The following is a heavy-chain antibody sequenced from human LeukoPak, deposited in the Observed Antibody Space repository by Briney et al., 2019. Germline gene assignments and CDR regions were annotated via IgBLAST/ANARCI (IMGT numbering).Heavy chain of an antibody. Sequence: SETLSLTCAVSGYSISSGYYWGWIRQPPGKGLEWIGSIYHSGSTYYNPSLKSRVTISVDTSKNQFSLTLSSVTAAETAVYYCARQVGERGWYLEWGQGTLVTLSS. CDR2: IYHSGST. CDR3: ARQVGERGWYLE. CDR1: GYSISSGYY. V-gene: IGHV4-38-2*01. D-gene: IGHD6-19*01. J-gene: IGHJ4*02.